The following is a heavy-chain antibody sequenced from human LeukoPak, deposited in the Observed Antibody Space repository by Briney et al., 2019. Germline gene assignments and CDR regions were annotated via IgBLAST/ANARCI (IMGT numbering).Heavy chain of an antibody. J-gene: IGHJ6*03. CDR2: IIPIFGTA. CDR3: ARESMVRGVIKSYYYYYMDV. CDR1: GGTFSSYA. V-gene: IGHV1-69*13. Sequence: SVKVSCKASGGTFSSYAISWVRQAPGQGLGWMGGIIPIFGTANYAQKFQGRVTITADESTSTAYMELSSLRSEDTAVYYCARESMVRGVIKSYYYYYMDVWGKGTTVTISS. D-gene: IGHD3-10*01.